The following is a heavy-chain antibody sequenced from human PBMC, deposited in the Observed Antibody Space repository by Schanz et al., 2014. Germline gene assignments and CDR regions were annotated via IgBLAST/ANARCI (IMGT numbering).Heavy chain of an antibody. Sequence: QGQLVQSGAEVKKPGASVKVSCKASGYTFTSYGITWVRQAPGQGLEWMGWISVYHGHTNYAEKVHGRVTRTTDTSTSTAYMELRSLRSEDTAVYYCARDGEAAAGCDYWGQGTLXTVSS. J-gene: IGHJ4*02. D-gene: IGHD6-13*01. V-gene: IGHV1-18*01. CDR3: ARDGEAAAGCDY. CDR2: ISVYHGHT. CDR1: GYTFTSYG.